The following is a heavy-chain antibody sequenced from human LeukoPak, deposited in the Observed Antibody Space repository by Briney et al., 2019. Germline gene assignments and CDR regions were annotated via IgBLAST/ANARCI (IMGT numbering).Heavy chain of an antibody. J-gene: IGHJ4*02. CDR2: IHPGDSDI. V-gene: IGHV5-51*01. D-gene: IGHD6-19*01. Sequence: GESLKISCEGSPYSFTNYWIGWVRQMPGKGLEWMGIIHPGDSDIRYSPSFQGQVTISADKSISTAYLQWSGLKASDTAIYYCARQGNSGWFAAYWGQGTLVTVSS. CDR1: PYSFTNYW. CDR3: ARQGNSGWFAAY.